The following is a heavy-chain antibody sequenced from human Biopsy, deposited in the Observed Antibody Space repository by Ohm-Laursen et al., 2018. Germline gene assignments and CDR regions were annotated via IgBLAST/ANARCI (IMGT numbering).Heavy chain of an antibody. V-gene: IGHV1-8*01. CDR3: GRAVRNQLLTDP. J-gene: IGHJ5*02. D-gene: IGHD1-7*01. Sequence: SVKVSCKASGYTFTSHDITWVRQASGQGPEWIGWLNPVSGNSNFGQKFRGRVTVTSDTSISTAYMELSGLTSDDTATYYCGRAVRNQLLTDPWGQGTLATVTS. CDR2: LNPVSGNS. CDR1: GYTFTSHD.